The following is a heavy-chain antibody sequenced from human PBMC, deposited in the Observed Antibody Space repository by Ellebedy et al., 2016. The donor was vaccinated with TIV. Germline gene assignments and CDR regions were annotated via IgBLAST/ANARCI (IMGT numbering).Heavy chain of an antibody. CDR1: SGSFSGYW. CDR3: ARASTLTPRPGRRSFILDD. Sequence: SETLSLTCAVYSGSFSGYWWTWIRQPPGKGLEWIAEINQRGDTNYHPSLKSRVVISVDTSKNQFSLNLRSVTAADTAVYYCARASTLTPRPGRRSFILDDWGQGTTVTVS. V-gene: IGHV4-34*01. CDR2: INQRGDT. D-gene: IGHD6-6*01. J-gene: IGHJ6*02.